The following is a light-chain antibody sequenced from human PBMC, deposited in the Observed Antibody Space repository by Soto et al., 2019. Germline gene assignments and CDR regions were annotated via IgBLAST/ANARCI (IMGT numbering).Light chain of an antibody. CDR2: WAS. V-gene: IGKV4-1*01. CDR1: QSVLYRSSNKNY. Sequence: DIVMTQSPDSLAVSLGERATINCKSSQSVLYRSSNKNYLAWYQQKPGQPPKLLIYWASTRESGVPDRFSGSGSGTDFTLTISSLQAEDVAVYYCQQYYNAPWTFGQGTKVEIK. J-gene: IGKJ1*01. CDR3: QQYYNAPWT.